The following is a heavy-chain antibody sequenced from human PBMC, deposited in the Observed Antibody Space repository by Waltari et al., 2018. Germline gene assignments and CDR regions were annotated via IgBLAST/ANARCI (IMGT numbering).Heavy chain of an antibody. CDR2: RKQDGSEE. CDR1: GISFSSFW. CDR3: ARERRGQSGWYYFDF. D-gene: IGHD6-19*01. V-gene: IGHV3-7*01. Sequence: EVQLVESGGGLVQPGGSLRLSCAASGISFSSFWMTWVRQAPGKGVEWVANRKQDGSEEYYVDSVKGRFTISKDNAKNSLYLQMNSLRAEDTAVYFCARERRGQSGWYYFDFWGQGSLVTVSS. J-gene: IGHJ4*02.